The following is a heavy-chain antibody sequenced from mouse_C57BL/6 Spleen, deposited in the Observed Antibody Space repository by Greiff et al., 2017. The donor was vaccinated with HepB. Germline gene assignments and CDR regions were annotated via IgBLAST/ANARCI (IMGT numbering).Heavy chain of an antibody. D-gene: IGHD2-1*01. J-gene: IGHJ2*01. CDR2: INPSTGGT. Sequence: EVQLVESGPELVKPGASVKISCKASGYSFTGYYMNWVKQSPEKSLEWIGEINPSTGGTTYNQKFKAKATLTVDKSSSTAYMQLKSLTSEDSAVYYCARSYGNYFDYWGQGTTLTVSS. CDR3: ARSYGNYFDY. CDR1: GYSFTGYY. V-gene: IGHV1-42*01.